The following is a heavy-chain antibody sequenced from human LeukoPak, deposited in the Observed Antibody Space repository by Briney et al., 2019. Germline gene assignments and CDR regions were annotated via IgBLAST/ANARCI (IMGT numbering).Heavy chain of an antibody. CDR2: IYYSGST. CDR3: ARELLGPWYYFDY. V-gene: IGHV4-39*07. Sequence: APETLSLTCTVSGGSISSSSYYWGWIRQPPGKGLEWIGSIYYSGSTYYNPSLKSRVTISVDTSKNQFSLKLSSVTAADTAVYYCARELLGPWYYFDYWGQGTLVTVSS. CDR1: GGSISSSSYY. D-gene: IGHD2-15*01. J-gene: IGHJ4*02.